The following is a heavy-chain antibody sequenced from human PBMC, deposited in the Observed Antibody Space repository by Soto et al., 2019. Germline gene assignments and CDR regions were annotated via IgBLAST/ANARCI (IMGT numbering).Heavy chain of an antibody. J-gene: IGHJ4*02. Sequence: TSETLSLTCTVSGVSISSYYWSWIRQPPGKGLEWIGYTYYSGSTNYNPSLKSRVTISVDTSKNQFSLKLSSVTAADTAVYYCARDNGREQYYDSSGYWYYFDYWGQGTLVTVPQ. V-gene: IGHV4-59*01. D-gene: IGHD3-22*01. CDR1: GVSISSYY. CDR2: TYYSGST. CDR3: ARDNGREQYYDSSGYWYYFDY.